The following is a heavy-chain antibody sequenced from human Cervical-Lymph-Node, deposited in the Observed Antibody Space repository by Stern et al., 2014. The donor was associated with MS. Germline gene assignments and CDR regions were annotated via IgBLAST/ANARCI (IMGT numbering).Heavy chain of an antibody. Sequence: VQLEESGGGVVQPGKSLRLSCAASGFTFSSYAMHWVRQAPGQGLEWVGVISYDGTDKYNADSVKGRFTISRDNSKNTLYLQMSSLRGEDTAVYYCARDPSRFGDNGYLDYWGQGTLVTVSS. CDR1: GFTFSSYA. CDR3: ARDPSRFGDNGYLDY. CDR2: ISYDGTDK. J-gene: IGHJ4*02. D-gene: IGHD3-10*01. V-gene: IGHV3-30-3*01.